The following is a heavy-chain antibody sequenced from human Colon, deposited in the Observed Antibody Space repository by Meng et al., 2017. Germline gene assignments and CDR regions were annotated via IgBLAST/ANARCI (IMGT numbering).Heavy chain of an antibody. CDR1: GGSISSRSYY. CDR3: ARLDTTVTKTFDY. D-gene: IGHD4-17*01. V-gene: IGHV4-39*01. Sequence: QLQLQESGPGLVKTSESLALICTFSGGSISSRSYYWGWIRQPPGQGLGWIVTINYSGSTNYNPSLKSRVANSVDTSKNQFSLKLSSVTAADTAVYYCARLDTTVTKTFDYWGQGTLVTVSS. J-gene: IGHJ4*02. CDR2: INYSGST.